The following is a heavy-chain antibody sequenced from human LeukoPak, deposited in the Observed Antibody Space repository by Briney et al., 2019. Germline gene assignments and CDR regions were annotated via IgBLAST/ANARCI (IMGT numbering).Heavy chain of an antibody. V-gene: IGHV4-4*02. D-gene: IGHD2-2*01. J-gene: IGHJ5*02. CDR2: IYHSGST. CDR3: ARVTLIVVVAWFDP. CDR1: GGSISSSNW. Sequence: NPSGTQSLTCAVSGGSISSSNWWSWVRQPPGKGLEWPGEIYHSGSTNYNPSLKSRVTMSVDKSKNQFSLKLSSVTAADTAVYYCARVTLIVVVAWFDPWGQGTLVTVSS.